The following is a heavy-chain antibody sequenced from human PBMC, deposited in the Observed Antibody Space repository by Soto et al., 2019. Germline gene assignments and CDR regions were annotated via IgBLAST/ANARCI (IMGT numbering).Heavy chain of an antibody. V-gene: IGHV1-69*13. CDR3: ARGYNWNSHGGRDYYYGMDV. D-gene: IGHD1-7*01. Sequence: GASVKVSCKASGGTFSSYAISWVRQAPGQGLEWMGGIIPIFGTANYAQKFQGRVTITADESTSTAYMELSSLRSEDTAVYYCARGYNWNSHGGRDYYYGMDVWGQGTTVTVSS. J-gene: IGHJ6*02. CDR1: GGTFSSYA. CDR2: IIPIFGTA.